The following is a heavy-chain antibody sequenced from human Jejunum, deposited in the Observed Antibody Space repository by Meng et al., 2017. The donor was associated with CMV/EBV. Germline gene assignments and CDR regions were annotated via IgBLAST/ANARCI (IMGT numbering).Heavy chain of an antibody. Sequence: FGDYAKHWVRQAPGKGLEWVSDISWNSGKINFADSVQSRFTISRDNAKNSLYLQMNSLRIEDTALYYCAKGRGSSWTGYFYGMDVWGQGTTVTVSS. V-gene: IGHV3-9*01. CDR2: ISWNSGKI. D-gene: IGHD3/OR15-3a*01. J-gene: IGHJ6*02. CDR3: AKGRGSSWTGYFYGMDV. CDR1: FGDYA.